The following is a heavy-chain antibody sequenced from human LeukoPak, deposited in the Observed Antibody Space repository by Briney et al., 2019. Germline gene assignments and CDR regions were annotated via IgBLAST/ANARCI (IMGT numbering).Heavy chain of an antibody. CDR2: TTNTPNAYTT. D-gene: IGHD5-18*01. J-gene: IGHJ4*02. CDR1: GFTFTNHY. Sequence: PGGSLRLSCAASGFTFTNHYMDWVRQAPGMGLEWIARTTNTPNAYTTAYAASVRGRFTVSRDDSKSLLHLQMSSLKTDHTAVYYCGRDTATAIDYWGRGTLVTVSS. V-gene: IGHV3-72*01. CDR3: GRDTATAIDY.